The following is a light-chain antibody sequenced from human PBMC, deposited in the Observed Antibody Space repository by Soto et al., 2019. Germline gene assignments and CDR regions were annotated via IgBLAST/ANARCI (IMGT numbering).Light chain of an antibody. CDR3: SSYSSSSTPVV. CDR2: EVT. J-gene: IGLJ2*01. Sequence: LTQPASVSGSPGQSITISCTGTSSDIGDYKYVSWYQQHPGKAPKLLIYEVTYRPSGVANRFSGSKSGNTASLAISGLQADDEADYYCSSYSSSSTPVVFGGGTQLTVL. V-gene: IGLV2-14*01. CDR1: SSDIGDYKY.